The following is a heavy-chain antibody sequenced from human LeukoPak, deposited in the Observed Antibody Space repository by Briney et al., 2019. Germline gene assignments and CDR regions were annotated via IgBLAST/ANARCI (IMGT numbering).Heavy chain of an antibody. CDR3: ARGPSTTVVTPWIDY. V-gene: IGHV3-66*01. D-gene: IGHD4-23*01. J-gene: IGHJ4*02. CDR1: GFTVSSNY. CDR2: IYSGGST. Sequence: PGGSLRLSCAASGFTVSSNYMSWVRQAPGKGLEWVSVIYSGGSTYYADSVKGRFTISRDNSKNTLYLQMNSLRAEDTAVYYCARGPSTTVVTPWIDYWGQGTLVTVSS.